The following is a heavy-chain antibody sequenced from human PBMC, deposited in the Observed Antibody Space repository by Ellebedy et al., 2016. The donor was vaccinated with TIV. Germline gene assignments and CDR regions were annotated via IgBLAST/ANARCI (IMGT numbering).Heavy chain of an antibody. D-gene: IGHD5-24*01. J-gene: IGHJ5*02. CDR1: GFTFSSYV. V-gene: IGHV3-23*01. Sequence: GGSLRLSXAASGFTFSSYVMNWVRQAPGKGLEWVSTISGSGGSTYYTDYVKGRFTISRDNSKNTLYLQMNSLRAEDTALYYCARSPANSIWRWDGDWFAPWGRGILVTVSS. CDR3: ARSPANSIWRWDGDWFAP. CDR2: ISGSGGST.